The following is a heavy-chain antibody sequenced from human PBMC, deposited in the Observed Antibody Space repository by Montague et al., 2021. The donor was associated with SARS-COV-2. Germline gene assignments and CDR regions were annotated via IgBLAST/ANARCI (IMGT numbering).Heavy chain of an antibody. J-gene: IGHJ6*02. V-gene: IGHV4-59*01. CDR2: IYYSGST. D-gene: IGHD2-8*01. Sequence: SETLSLTCTVSGGSISGYYWSWIRQPPGKGLEWIGYIYYSGSTKYNPFLESRVTVSVDRSKNQVSLKLSSVTAADTAVYYCARLLRSCTNGVCRTYYYYAMDAWGQGTTVTVPS. CDR3: ARLLRSCTNGVCRTYYYYAMDA. CDR1: GGSISGYY.